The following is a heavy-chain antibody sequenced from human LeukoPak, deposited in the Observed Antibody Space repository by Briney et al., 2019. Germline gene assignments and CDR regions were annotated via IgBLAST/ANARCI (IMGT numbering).Heavy chain of an antibody. Sequence: ASMKVSCKASGGTFSSYAISWVRQAPGQGLEWMGGIIPIFGTANYAQKFQGRVTITTDESTSTAYMELSSLRSEDTAVYYCARLGYCSSTSCYHWGQGTLVTVSS. CDR3: ARLGYCSSTSCYH. CDR2: IIPIFGTA. V-gene: IGHV1-69*05. CDR1: GGTFSSYA. J-gene: IGHJ5*02. D-gene: IGHD2-2*01.